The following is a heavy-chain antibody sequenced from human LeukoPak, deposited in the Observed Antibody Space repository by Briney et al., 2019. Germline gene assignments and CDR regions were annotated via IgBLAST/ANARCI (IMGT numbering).Heavy chain of an antibody. CDR2: IKQDGSEK. J-gene: IGHJ4*02. V-gene: IGHV3-7*01. CDR1: GFTFSSYW. D-gene: IGHD6-13*01. Sequence: PGGSLRLSCAASGFTFSSYWMSWVRQAPGKGLEWVANIKQDGSEKYYVDSVKGRFTISRDNAKNSLYLQMNSLRAEDTAVYYCARDGYSSSWYALRRDAFDYWGQGTLVTVSS. CDR3: ARDGYSSSWYALRRDAFDY.